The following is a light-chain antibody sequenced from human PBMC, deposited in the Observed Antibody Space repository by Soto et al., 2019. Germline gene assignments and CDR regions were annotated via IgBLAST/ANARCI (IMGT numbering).Light chain of an antibody. Sequence: QSVLTQPPSASGTPGQTVTISSSGSSSNIGTNYVSWYQQLPGTAPKLLIYGSNQRPSGVPDRFSGSRSGTSASLAISGLRSEDEADYYCAAWDDSLSGVVFGGGTKLTVL. V-gene: IGLV1-47*01. CDR1: SSNIGTNY. CDR3: AAWDDSLSGVV. J-gene: IGLJ3*02. CDR2: GSN.